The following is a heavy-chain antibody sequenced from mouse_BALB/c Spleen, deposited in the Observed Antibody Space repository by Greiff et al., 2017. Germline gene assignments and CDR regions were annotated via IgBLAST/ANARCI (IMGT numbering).Heavy chain of an antibody. V-gene: IGHV5-12-1*01. Sequence: EVQLVESGGGLVKPGGSLKLSCAASGFAFSSYDMSWVRQTPEKRLDWVAYISRGGGSTYYPDTVKGRFTISRDNAKNTLYLQMSSLKSEDTAMYYVARQERLKNFDDWGQGTTLTVSS. CDR1: GFAFSSYD. D-gene: IGHD1-3*01. CDR2: ISRGGGST. CDR3: ARQERLKNFDD. J-gene: IGHJ2*01.